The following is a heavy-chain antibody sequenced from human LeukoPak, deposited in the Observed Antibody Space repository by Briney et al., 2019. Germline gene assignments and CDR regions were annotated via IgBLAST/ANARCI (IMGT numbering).Heavy chain of an antibody. D-gene: IGHD6-19*01. V-gene: IGHV4-59*01. CDR2: IYYTGST. CDR1: GGSISSYN. Sequence: SETLSLTCTVSGGSISSYNWNWIRQSPGKGLEWIGNIYYTGSTNYNPSFKGRVTISVDTSKNQFSLRLTSVTAADTAVFYCARGASGWYWLDYWGREPWSPSPQ. CDR3: ARGASGWYWLDY. J-gene: IGHJ4*02.